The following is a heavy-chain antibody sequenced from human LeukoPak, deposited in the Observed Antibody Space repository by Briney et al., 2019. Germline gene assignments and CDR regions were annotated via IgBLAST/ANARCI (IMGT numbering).Heavy chain of an antibody. CDR2: VYYTGNL. CDR1: GGSIGKYH. Sequence: PSETLSLTCSVSGGSIGKYHWTWIRQPPGKRLEWIGYVYYTGNLNYNPSLERRVSLSIDTSKNQFSLSLSSVTAADTAVYYCARASGYYYGYFDQWGQGTLVTVSS. CDR3: ARASGYYYGYFDQ. J-gene: IGHJ4*02. V-gene: IGHV4-59*01. D-gene: IGHD3-22*01.